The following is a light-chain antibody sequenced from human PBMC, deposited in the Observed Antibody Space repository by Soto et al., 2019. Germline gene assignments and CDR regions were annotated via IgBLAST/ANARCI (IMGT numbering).Light chain of an antibody. J-gene: IGKJ1*01. CDR3: HQRQSWPRT. Sequence: MTQSPSTLSASVGDRVTITCRASQSVSTRLAWYQHRPGQAPRLLIYQTSLRAAGIPARFSASGSGTDFTLTISDVQPEDFALYYCHQRQSWPRTFGQGTKVDI. CDR2: QTS. V-gene: IGKV3D-15*03. CDR1: QSVSTR.